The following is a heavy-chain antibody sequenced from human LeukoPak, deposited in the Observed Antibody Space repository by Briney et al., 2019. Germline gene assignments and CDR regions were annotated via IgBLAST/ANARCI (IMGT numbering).Heavy chain of an antibody. Sequence: SDTLSLTCTVSGGSISSYYWSCIRQPPGNGLEWIEYIYYSGRTNYNPSLKSRVTISVDTSKNQFSLKLSSVTAADTAVYYCARGGYSGYEFDCWGQGTLVTVSS. D-gene: IGHD5-12*01. J-gene: IGHJ4*02. CDR2: IYYSGRT. CDR1: GGSISSYY. CDR3: ARGGYSGYEFDC. V-gene: IGHV4-59*01.